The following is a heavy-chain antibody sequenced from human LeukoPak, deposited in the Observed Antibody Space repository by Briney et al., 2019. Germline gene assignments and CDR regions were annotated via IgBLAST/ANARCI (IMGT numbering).Heavy chain of an antibody. V-gene: IGHV3-72*01. CDR1: GFTFSDSL. J-gene: IGHJ4*02. CDR2: SRNKADSYTA. Sequence: GGSLRLSCAASGFTFSDSLMSWVRQAPGKGLEWVDRSRNKADSYTAEYDASVKGRFTISRDESKDSLYRQISSLETGDTAVYCCATSSWYRLAYWGQGSLVTVSS. D-gene: IGHD6-13*01. CDR3: ATSSWYRLAY.